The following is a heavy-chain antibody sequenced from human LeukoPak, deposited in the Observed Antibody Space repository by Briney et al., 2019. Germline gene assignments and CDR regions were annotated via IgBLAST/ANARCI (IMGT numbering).Heavy chain of an antibody. CDR1: GFTFSGSA. D-gene: IGHD4-17*01. V-gene: IGHV3-73*01. CDR3: TSSGDDYGDYPFDY. CDR2: IRSKANSNAT. Sequence: GGSLGLSCAASGFTFSGSAMHWVRQASGKGLEWVGRIRSKANSNATAYAASVKGRFTISRDDSKNTAYLQMNSLKTEDTAVYYCTSSGDDYGDYPFDYWGQGTLVTVSS. J-gene: IGHJ4*02.